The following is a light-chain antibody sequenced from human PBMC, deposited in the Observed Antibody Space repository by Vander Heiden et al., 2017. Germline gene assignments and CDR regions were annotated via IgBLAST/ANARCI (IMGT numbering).Light chain of an antibody. Sequence: QSALTQPPSASGAPAQRVTISCTGSSCNIGAGFDVHWYQQLPGTAPKLLIYGNSKRPSGVPDRFSGSKSGTSASLTITGLQAEDEADYYCHAYDSSRGVIFGGGTKLTVL. CDR1: SCNIGAGFD. J-gene: IGLJ2*01. CDR2: GNS. CDR3: HAYDSSRGVI. V-gene: IGLV1-40*01.